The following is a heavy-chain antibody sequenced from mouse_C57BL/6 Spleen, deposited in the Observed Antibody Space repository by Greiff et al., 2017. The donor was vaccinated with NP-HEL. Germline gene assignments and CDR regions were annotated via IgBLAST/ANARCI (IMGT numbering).Heavy chain of an antibody. J-gene: IGHJ2*01. CDR2: ISSGGDYI. Sequence: EVQVVESGEGLVKPGGSLKLSCAASGFTFSSYAMSWVRQTPEKRLEWVAYISSGGDYIYYADTVKGRFTISRDNARNTLYLQMSSLKSEDTAMYYCTREELDSSYFDYWGQGTTLTVSS. CDR3: TREELDSSYFDY. CDR1: GFTFSSYA. V-gene: IGHV5-9-1*02. D-gene: IGHD3-2*01.